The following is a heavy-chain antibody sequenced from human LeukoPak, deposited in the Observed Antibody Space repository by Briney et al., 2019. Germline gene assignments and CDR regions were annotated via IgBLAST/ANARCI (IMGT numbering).Heavy chain of an antibody. Sequence: GGSLTLSCAASGFTFSEYYMSWLRQAPGKGLEWVSYISSSGSTIYYAHSVKGRFTISSDNAKNSLYLQMNSLSAKDTAVYYCSKDLGYYDSSVGAFDMWGQGTMVTVSS. CDR1: GFTFSEYY. V-gene: IGHV3-11*04. J-gene: IGHJ3*02. CDR2: ISSSGSTI. CDR3: SKDLGYYDSSVGAFDM. D-gene: IGHD3-22*01.